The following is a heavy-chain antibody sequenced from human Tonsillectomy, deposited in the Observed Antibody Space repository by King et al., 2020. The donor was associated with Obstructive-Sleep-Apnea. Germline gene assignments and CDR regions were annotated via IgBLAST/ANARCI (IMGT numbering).Heavy chain of an antibody. J-gene: IGHJ4*02. V-gene: IGHV4-38-2*02. CDR2: IYHSRST. Sequence: VQLQESGPGLVKPSETLSLTCTVSGYSLSSGYYWGWIRQPPGKGLEWIGSIYHSRSTYYNPSLKSRVTISVDTSKNQFSLNLSSVTAADTAVYYCARLLLSGIWSYYFDSSGQGTLVTVSS. CDR3: ARLLLSGIWSYYFDS. D-gene: IGHD1-26*01. CDR1: GYSLSSGYY.